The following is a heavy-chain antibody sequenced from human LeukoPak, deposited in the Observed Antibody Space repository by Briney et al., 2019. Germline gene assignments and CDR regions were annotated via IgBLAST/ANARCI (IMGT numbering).Heavy chain of an antibody. CDR3: ATLSDGDAFDI. CDR1: GFTFSSYS. Sequence: GGSLRLSCAASGFTFSSYSMNWVRQAPGKGLEWVSSISSSSSYIYYADSVRGRFTISRDNAKNSLYLQMNSLRAEDTAVYYCATLSDGDAFDIWGQGTMVTVSS. D-gene: IGHD2/OR15-2a*01. CDR2: ISSSSSYI. V-gene: IGHV3-21*01. J-gene: IGHJ3*02.